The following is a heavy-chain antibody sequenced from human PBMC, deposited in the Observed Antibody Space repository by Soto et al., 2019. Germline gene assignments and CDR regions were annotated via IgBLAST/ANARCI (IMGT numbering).Heavy chain of an antibody. Sequence: SETLSLTCTVSGGSISSGDYYCSWIRQPPGKGLEWIGYIYYSGSTYYNPSLKSRVTISVDTSKNQFSLKLSSVTAADTAVYYCATATFQVPFDPWGQGTLVTVSS. V-gene: IGHV4-30-4*01. CDR3: ATATFQVPFDP. J-gene: IGHJ5*02. CDR1: GGSISSGDYY. CDR2: IYYSGST.